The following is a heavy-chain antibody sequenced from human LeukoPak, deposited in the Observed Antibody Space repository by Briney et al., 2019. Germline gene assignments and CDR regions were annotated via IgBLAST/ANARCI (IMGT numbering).Heavy chain of an antibody. D-gene: IGHD4-11*01. CDR1: GGSISSSSYY. CDR2: IYYSGST. Sequence: SETLSLTCTVSGGSISSSSYYWGWIRQPPGKGLEWIGSIYYSGSTYYNPSLKSRVTISVDTSKNQFSLKLSSVTAADTAVYYCARERIPLYNNYNFDYWGQGTLVTVSS. CDR3: ARERIPLYNNYNFDY. J-gene: IGHJ4*02. V-gene: IGHV4-39*07.